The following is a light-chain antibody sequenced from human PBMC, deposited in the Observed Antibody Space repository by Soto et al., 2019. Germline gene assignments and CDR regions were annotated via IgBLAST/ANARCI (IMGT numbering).Light chain of an antibody. J-gene: IGLJ2*01. V-gene: IGLV2-14*01. CDR2: DVS. Sequence: QSVLTQPASVSGSPGQSITISCTGTSSDVGGYNYVSWYQQHPGKAPKLMIYDVSNRPSGVSNRFSGSKSGNTASLTISGLQAEDEADYYCSSYTISSTYPMVFGGGTKLTVL. CDR1: SSDVGGYNY. CDR3: SSYTISSTYPMV.